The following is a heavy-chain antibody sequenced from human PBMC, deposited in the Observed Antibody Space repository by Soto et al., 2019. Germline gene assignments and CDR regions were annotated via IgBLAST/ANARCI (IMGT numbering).Heavy chain of an antibody. CDR3: ARSGFSGSGSRHYVFDS. D-gene: IGHD3-10*01. Sequence: QVQLVQSGAEVKKPGASVKVSCQASGYTFSTYGISWVRQAPGQGLEWMGWISGHGVNSNYAQRLQGKITVTTDTSTSTAYMELRNLRSDDTAVHYCARSGFSGSGSRHYVFDSWGQGTLVTVSS. V-gene: IGHV1-18*01. CDR2: ISGHGVNS. J-gene: IGHJ4*02. CDR1: GYTFSTYG.